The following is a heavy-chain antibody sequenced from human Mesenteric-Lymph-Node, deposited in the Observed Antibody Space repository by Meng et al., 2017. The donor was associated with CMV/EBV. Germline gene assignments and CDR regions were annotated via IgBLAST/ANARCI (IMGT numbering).Heavy chain of an antibody. CDR3: ARDPGYYDFWSGQHPYYYGMDV. D-gene: IGHD3-3*01. CDR1: ADSITRSTFY. CDR2: RYYSGST. J-gene: IGHJ6*02. V-gene: IGHV4-39*07. Sequence: GSLRLSCTVSADSITRSTFYWGWIRQPPGKGLEWIGNRYYSGSTYYNPSLQSRVTISVDTSKNQFSLKLSSVTAADTAVYYCARDPGYYDFWSGQHPYYYGMDVWGQGTTVTVSS.